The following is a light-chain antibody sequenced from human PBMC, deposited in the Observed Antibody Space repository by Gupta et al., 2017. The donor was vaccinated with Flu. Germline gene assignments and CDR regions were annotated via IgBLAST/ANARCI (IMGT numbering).Light chain of an antibody. CDR3: QQYGSSPWT. J-gene: IGKJ1*01. Sequence: IVLTQSPGIWSLSPGERATLSCRASRSVSSTYLAGYQQKPGQAPRLLIYGASSRATGIPDRFSGSGSGTDFTLTISRLEPEDFAVFYCQQYGSSPWTFGQGTKVEIK. V-gene: IGKV3-20*01. CDR1: RSVSSTY. CDR2: GAS.